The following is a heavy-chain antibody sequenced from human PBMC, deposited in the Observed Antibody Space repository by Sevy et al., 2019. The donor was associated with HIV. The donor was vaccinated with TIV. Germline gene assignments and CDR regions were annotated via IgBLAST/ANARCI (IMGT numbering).Heavy chain of an antibody. CDR1: GFTFDDYA. D-gene: IGHD5-12*01. J-gene: IGHJ6*02. V-gene: IGHV3-9*01. CDR3: AKGKGGVATIYDYYYYGMDV. Sequence: GGSLRLSCAASGFTFDDYAMHWVRQAPGKGLEWVSGISWNSGSIGYADSVKGRFTISRDNAKNSLYLQMNRLRAEDTALYYCAKGKGGVATIYDYYYYGMDVWGQGTTVTVSS. CDR2: ISWNSGSI.